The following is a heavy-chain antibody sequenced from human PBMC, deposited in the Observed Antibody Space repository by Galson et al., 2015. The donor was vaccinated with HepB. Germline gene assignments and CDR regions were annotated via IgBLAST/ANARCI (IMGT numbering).Heavy chain of an antibody. Sequence: SVKVSCKASGGTFSRYPINWVRQAPGQGPEWMGGIIPIFGTANYAQKFQDRITITADEYTSTAYMELSSLRSEDTAVYYCATSGSGRRTPQHFDYWGQGTLSPSR. D-gene: IGHD2-15*01. CDR3: ATSGSGRRTPQHFDY. CDR2: IIPIFGTA. J-gene: IGHJ4*02. CDR1: GGTFSRYP. V-gene: IGHV1-69*13.